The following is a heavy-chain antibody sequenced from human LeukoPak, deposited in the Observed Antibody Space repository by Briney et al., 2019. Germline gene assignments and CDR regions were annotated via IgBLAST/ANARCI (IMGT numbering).Heavy chain of an antibody. Sequence: PGGSLRPSCAASGFTFSSYEMNWVRQAPGKGLEWVSYISSSGSTIYYADSVKGRFTISRDNAKNSLYLQMNSLRAEDAAVYYCATQAVAGPWFDPWGQGTLVTVSS. CDR1: GFTFSSYE. V-gene: IGHV3-48*03. CDR2: ISSSGSTI. J-gene: IGHJ5*02. D-gene: IGHD6-19*01. CDR3: ATQAVAGPWFDP.